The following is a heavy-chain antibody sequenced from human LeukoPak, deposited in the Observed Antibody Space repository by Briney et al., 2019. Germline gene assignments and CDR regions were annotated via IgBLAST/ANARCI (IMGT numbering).Heavy chain of an antibody. D-gene: IGHD2-15*01. CDR3: ATDGRKDQLLRSYYYYGMDV. CDR1: GYTLTELS. J-gene: IGHJ6*02. Sequence: GASVKVSCKVSGYTLTELSMHWVRQAPGKGLEWMGGFDPEDGETIYAQKFQGRVTMTEDTSTDTAYMELSSLRSEDTAVYYCATDGRKDQLLRSYYYYGMDVWGQGTTVTVSS. CDR2: FDPEDGET. V-gene: IGHV1-24*01.